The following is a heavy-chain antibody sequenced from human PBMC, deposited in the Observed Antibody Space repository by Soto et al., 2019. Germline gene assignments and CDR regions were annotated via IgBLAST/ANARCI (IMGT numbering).Heavy chain of an antibody. Sequence: ASVKVSCKASGGTFSSYAISWVRQAPGQGLEWMGGIIPIFGTANYAQKFQGRVTITADESTSTAYMELSSLRSEDTAVYYCARGGEDILTGYYYNWFDPWGQGTLVTAPQ. CDR3: ARGGEDILTGYYYNWFDP. V-gene: IGHV1-69*13. CDR2: IIPIFGTA. J-gene: IGHJ5*02. CDR1: GGTFSSYA. D-gene: IGHD3-9*01.